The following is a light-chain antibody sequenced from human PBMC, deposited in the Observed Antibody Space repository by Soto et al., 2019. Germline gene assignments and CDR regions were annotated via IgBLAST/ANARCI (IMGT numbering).Light chain of an antibody. Sequence: DIPMTQSPSTLSASVGDRDTITCRASQSINSWLAWYHQKPGKAPKLLIYKASTVESGVPSRFSGSGSGTEFTLTISCLQPDDFATYDCQHYNSYSEFIFGPGTKVDI. CDR1: QSINSW. V-gene: IGKV1-5*03. J-gene: IGKJ3*01. CDR2: KAS. CDR3: QHYNSYSEFI.